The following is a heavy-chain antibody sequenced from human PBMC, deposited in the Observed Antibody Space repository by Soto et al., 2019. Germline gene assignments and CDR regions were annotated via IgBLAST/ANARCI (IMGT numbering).Heavy chain of an antibody. V-gene: IGHV4-30-4*01. CDR3: AGGFYDSSGYKRSFAY. J-gene: IGHJ4*02. CDR2: IYYSGST. CDR1: GGSISSGDYY. Sequence: KPSETLSLTCTVSGGSISSGDYYWSWIRQPPGKGLEWIGYIYYSGSTYYNPSLKSRVTISVDTSKNQFSLKLSSVTAADTAVYYCAGGFYDSSGYKRSFAYWGQGTLVTVSS. D-gene: IGHD3-22*01.